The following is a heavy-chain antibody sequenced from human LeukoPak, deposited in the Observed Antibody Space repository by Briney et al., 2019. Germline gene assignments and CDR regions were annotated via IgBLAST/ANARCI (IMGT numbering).Heavy chain of an antibody. J-gene: IGHJ3*02. CDR3: AKSNGYGLVDI. CDR2: IYYSGYT. CDR1: GGSFSGYY. V-gene: IGHV4-59*01. D-gene: IGHD3-10*01. Sequence: SETLSLTCAVYGGSFSGYYWSWIRQPPGKGLKWIGNIYYSGYTTYSPSLRSRVTISVDTSKNQFSLKLSSVTAADTAVYYCAKSNGYGLVDIWGQGTMVTVSS.